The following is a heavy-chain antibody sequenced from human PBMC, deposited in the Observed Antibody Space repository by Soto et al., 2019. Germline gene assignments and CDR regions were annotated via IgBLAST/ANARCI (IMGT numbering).Heavy chain of an antibody. D-gene: IGHD1-7*01. CDR3: ARHYNWNYADAFDI. CDR2: IDPSDYYT. V-gene: IGHV5-10-1*01. Sequence: GESLKISCKGSGYSFTSYWISWVRQMPGKGLEWMGRIDPSDYYTNYSPSFQGHVTISADKSISTAYLQWSSLKASDTAMYYCARHYNWNYADAFDIWGQGTMVTVSS. J-gene: IGHJ3*02. CDR1: GYSFTSYW.